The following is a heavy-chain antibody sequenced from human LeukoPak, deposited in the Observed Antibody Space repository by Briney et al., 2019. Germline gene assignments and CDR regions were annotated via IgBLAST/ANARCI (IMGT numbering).Heavy chain of an antibody. CDR2: IYSGGST. CDR1: GFTVSSNY. V-gene: IGHV3-66*01. J-gene: IGHJ4*02. Sequence: GGSLRLSCAASGFTVSSNYMSWVRQAPGKGLEWVSVIYSGGSTYYADSVKGRFTISRDNSKNTLYLQMNSLRAEDTAVYYCAKFASGVHYDSSGYANWGQGTLVTVSS. CDR3: AKFASGVHYDSSGYAN. D-gene: IGHD3-22*01.